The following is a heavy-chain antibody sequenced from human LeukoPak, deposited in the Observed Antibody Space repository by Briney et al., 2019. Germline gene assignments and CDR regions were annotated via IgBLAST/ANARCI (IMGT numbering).Heavy chain of an antibody. Sequence: SETLSLTCTVSGGSISSYYWSWIRQPPGKGLEWIGEINHSGSTNYNPSLKSRVTISVDTSKNQFSLKLSSVTAADTAVYYCARGRGPMIVVVITTVWYFDYWGQGTLVTVSS. CDR1: GGSISSYY. V-gene: IGHV4-34*01. CDR2: INHSGST. J-gene: IGHJ4*02. CDR3: ARGRGPMIVVVITTVWYFDY. D-gene: IGHD3-22*01.